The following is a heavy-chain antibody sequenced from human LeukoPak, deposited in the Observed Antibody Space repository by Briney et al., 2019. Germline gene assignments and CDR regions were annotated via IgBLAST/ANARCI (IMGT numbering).Heavy chain of an antibody. CDR2: IYYSGST. V-gene: IGHV4-39*01. Sequence: SETLSLTCTVSGGSISSSSYYWGWIRQPPGKGLEWIGSIYYSGSTYYNPSLKSRVTISVDTSKNQFSLKLSSVTAADTAVYYCARVGAPEFDIWGQGTMVTVSS. D-gene: IGHD1-26*01. CDR3: ARVGAPEFDI. CDR1: GGSISSSSYY. J-gene: IGHJ3*02.